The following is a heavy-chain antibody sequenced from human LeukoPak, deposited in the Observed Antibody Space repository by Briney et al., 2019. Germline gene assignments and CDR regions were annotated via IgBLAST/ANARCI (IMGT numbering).Heavy chain of an antibody. Sequence: PSETLSLTCTVSGGSISSYYWSWIRQPAGKGPEWIGRIYTSGSINYNPSLKSRVTMSVATSKTQFSLKLSSVTAAATAVYYCARDRGPHTYSYAPGAFDIWGQGTMVSVSS. J-gene: IGHJ3*02. CDR1: GGSISSYY. CDR3: ARDRGPHTYSYAPGAFDI. V-gene: IGHV4-4*07. CDR2: IYTSGSI. D-gene: IGHD5-18*01.